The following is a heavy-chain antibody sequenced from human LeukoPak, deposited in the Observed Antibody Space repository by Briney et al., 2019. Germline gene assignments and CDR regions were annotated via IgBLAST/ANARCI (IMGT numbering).Heavy chain of an antibody. CDR1: GGSFSGCY. CDR2: INHSGST. V-gene: IGHV4-34*01. CDR3: ARFMSGWYSDY. D-gene: IGHD6-19*01. J-gene: IGHJ4*02. Sequence: SETLSLTCAVYGGSFSGCYWSGIRQPPGKGLEWIGEINHSGSTNYNPSLKSRVTFSVDTSKNQFSLKLSSVTAADTAVYYCARFMSGWYSDYWGQGALVTVSS.